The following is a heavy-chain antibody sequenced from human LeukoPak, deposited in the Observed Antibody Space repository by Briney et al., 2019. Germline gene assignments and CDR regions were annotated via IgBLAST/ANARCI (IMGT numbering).Heavy chain of an antibody. CDR2: IYYSGNT. J-gene: IGHJ5*02. CDR1: GGSISRSSFY. Sequence: SETLSLTCTISGGSISRSSFYWGWIRQPPGKGLEWIGSIYYSGNTYYNPSLKSRVTISVDTSKNQFSLKLSSVTAADTAVYYCARGLSSSSWYNWFDPWGQGTLVIVSS. CDR3: ARGLSSSSWYNWFDP. V-gene: IGHV4-39*01. D-gene: IGHD6-13*01.